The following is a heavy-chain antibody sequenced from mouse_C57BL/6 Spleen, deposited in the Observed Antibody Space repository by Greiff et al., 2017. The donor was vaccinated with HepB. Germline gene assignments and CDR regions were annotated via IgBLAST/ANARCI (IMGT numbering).Heavy chain of an antibody. V-gene: IGHV1-26*01. Sequence: VQLQQSGPELVKPGASVKISCKASGYTFTDYYMNWVKQSHGKSLEWIGDINPNNGGTSYNQKFKGKATLTVDKSSSTAYMELRSLTSEDSAVYYCARPFPDYWGQGTTLTVSS. J-gene: IGHJ2*01. CDR1: GYTFTDYY. CDR3: ARPFPDY. CDR2: INPNNGGT.